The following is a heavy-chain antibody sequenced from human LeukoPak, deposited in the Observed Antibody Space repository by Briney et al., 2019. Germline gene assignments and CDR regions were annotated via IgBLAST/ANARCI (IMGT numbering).Heavy chain of an antibody. CDR1: GGSISSGGYS. CDR3: ARVDSSGYYSYFDY. Sequence: SQTMSLTCAVSGGSISSGGYSWSWIRQPPGKGLEWIGYIYHSGSTYYNPSLKSRVTISVDRSKNQFSLKLSSVTAADTAVYYCARVDSSGYYSYFDYWGQGTMVTVSS. CDR2: IYHSGST. J-gene: IGHJ4*02. D-gene: IGHD3-22*01. V-gene: IGHV4-30-2*01.